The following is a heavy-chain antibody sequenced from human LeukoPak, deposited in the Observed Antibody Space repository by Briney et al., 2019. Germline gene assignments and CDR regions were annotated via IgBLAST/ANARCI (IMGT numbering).Heavy chain of an antibody. D-gene: IGHD5-24*01. CDR1: GGSISNYY. Sequence: SETLSLTCTVSGGSISNYYWSWLRQPPGKGLEWMGYISYTGSTAYNPSLKSRVTISVDTSKNQFSLKRNSVTAADTAVYYCTRDRRDGYNYVDYWGQGTLVTVSS. V-gene: IGHV4-59*01. CDR3: TRDRRDGYNYVDY. CDR2: ISYTGST. J-gene: IGHJ4*02.